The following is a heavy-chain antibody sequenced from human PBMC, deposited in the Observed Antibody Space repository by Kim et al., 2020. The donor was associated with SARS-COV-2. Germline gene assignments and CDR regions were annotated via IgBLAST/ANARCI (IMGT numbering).Heavy chain of an antibody. Sequence: SETLSLTCTVSGGSISSSSYYWGWIRQPPGKGLEWIGSIYYSGSTYYNPSLKSRVTISVDTSKNQFSLKLSSVTAADTAVYYCARLAYVYCGGDCYSDRAYYFDYWGQGTLVTVSS. J-gene: IGHJ4*02. CDR2: IYYSGST. D-gene: IGHD2-21*02. V-gene: IGHV4-39*01. CDR3: ARLAYVYCGGDCYSDRAYYFDY. CDR1: GGSISSSSYY.